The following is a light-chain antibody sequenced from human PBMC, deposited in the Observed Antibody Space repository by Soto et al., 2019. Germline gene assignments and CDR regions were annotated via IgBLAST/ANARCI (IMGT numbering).Light chain of an antibody. Sequence: QAVVTQPPSASGTPGQRVTISCSGSSSNIGRNTVNWYQQLPGTAPKVLIYSNNQRPSWVPDRLSGSKSGTSASLAISGLQSEDEADYYCAAWDDSLNAVVFGGGTKVTVL. V-gene: IGLV1-44*01. CDR3: AAWDDSLNAVV. CDR2: SNN. CDR1: SSNIGRNT. J-gene: IGLJ2*01.